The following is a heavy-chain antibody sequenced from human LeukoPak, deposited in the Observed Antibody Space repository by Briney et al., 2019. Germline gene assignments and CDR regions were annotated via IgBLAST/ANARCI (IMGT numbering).Heavy chain of an antibody. CDR3: ARGPSDFWSGYFFDY. J-gene: IGHJ4*02. CDR2: SNHSGST. D-gene: IGHD3-3*01. V-gene: IGHV4-34*01. Sequence: ASETLSLTCVVYGGSLSGYYRSWIRQPPGKGLEWIGESNHSGSTNYNPSLKSRVAISVDTSKNQFSLKLSSVTAADTAVYYCARGPSDFWSGYFFDYWGQGTLVTVSS. CDR1: GGSLSGYY.